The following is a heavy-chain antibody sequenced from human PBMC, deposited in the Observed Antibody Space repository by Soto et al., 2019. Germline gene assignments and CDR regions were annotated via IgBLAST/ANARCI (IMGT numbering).Heavy chain of an antibody. J-gene: IGHJ4*02. V-gene: IGHV1-18*01. CDR3: ARDRGPIAVAGLNFDY. D-gene: IGHD6-19*01. CDR2: ISAYNGNT. Sequence: ASVKVSCKASGYTFTSYGISWVRQAPGQGLEWMGWISAYNGNTNYAQKLQGRVTMTTDTSTSTAYMELRSLRSDDTAMYYCARDRGPIAVAGLNFDYWGQGTLVTVSS. CDR1: GYTFTSYG.